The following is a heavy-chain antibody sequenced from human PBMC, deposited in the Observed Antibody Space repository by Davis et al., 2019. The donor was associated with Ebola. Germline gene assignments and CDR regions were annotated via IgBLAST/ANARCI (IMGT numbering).Heavy chain of an antibody. J-gene: IGHJ4*02. CDR2: ISAYNVHT. V-gene: IGHV1-18*04. CDR1: GYSFSSYG. Sequence: ASVKVSCKASGYSFSSYGFSWVRQAPGQGLEWMASISAYNVHTNFAQKFQGRVTVTTDTSTTTAYMELKSLTSDDTAVYYCARDQDFRVDYWGQGTLVTVSS. D-gene: IGHD3/OR15-3a*01. CDR3: ARDQDFRVDY.